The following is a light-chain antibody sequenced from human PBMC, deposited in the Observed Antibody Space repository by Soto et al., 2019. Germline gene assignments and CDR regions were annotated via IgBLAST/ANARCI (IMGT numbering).Light chain of an antibody. CDR1: SSDVGGYNY. V-gene: IGLV2-14*01. CDR3: RSYTSSSTLVV. CDR2: DVS. J-gene: IGLJ2*01. Sequence: QSALTQPASVSGSPGQSITISCTGTSSDVGGYNYVSWYQQHPGKAPKLMIYDVSNRPSGLSNRFSGSKSGNTASLTISGLEAEDEADYYCRSYTSSSTLVVFGGGTKLTVL.